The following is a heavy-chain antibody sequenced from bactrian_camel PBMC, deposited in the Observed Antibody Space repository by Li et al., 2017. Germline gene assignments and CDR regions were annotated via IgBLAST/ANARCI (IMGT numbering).Heavy chain of an antibody. CDR3: TKDRGRAVPAGSFDY. D-gene: IGHD6*01. CDR2: ITSSGGTP. CDR1: GFTFSTYA. J-gene: IGHJ6*01. Sequence: VQLVESGGGSVHPGDSLRLSCAASGFTFSTYAMSWVRQAPGKGLEWVSLITSSGGTPLCADSVKGRFTISRDNAKNTLYLQLNSLETEDTAMYYCTKDRGRAVPAGSFDYWAQGTQVTVS. V-gene: IGHV3S40*01.